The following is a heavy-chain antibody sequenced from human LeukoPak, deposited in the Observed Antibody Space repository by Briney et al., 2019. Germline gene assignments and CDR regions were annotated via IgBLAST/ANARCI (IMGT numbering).Heavy chain of an antibody. CDR1: GGSFSGYY. CDR3: ARSRARVRYFDWYPPWFDP. J-gene: IGHJ5*02. CDR2: IYYSGST. V-gene: IGHV4-59*01. Sequence: SETLSLTCAVYGGSFSGYYWSWIRQPPGKGLEWIGYIYYSGSTNYNPSLKSRVTISVDTSKNQFSLKLSSVTAADTAVYYCARSRARVRYFDWYPPWFDPWGQGTLVTVSS. D-gene: IGHD3-9*01.